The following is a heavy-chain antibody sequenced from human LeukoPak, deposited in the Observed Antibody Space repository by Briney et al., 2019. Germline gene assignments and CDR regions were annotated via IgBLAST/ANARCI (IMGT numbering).Heavy chain of an antibody. D-gene: IGHD3-10*01. CDR3: AKDIILGSRTDGGPGY. J-gene: IGHJ4*02. CDR1: GFTFRSYG. CDR2: IRFDGSDK. Sequence: GVSLRLSCAGSGFTFRSYGMHWVRQAPGKGLEWVAFIRFDGSDKFYTDSVKGRFTIFRDNSRSMVYLQMNSLRPDDTAVYYCAKDIILGSRTDGGPGYWGQGTLVTVSS. V-gene: IGHV3-30*02.